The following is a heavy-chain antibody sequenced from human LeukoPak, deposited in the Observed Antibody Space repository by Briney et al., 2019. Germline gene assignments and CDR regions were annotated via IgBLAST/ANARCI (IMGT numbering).Heavy chain of an antibody. CDR1: GYTFTGYY. Sequence: ASVKVSCKASGYTFTGYYMHWVRQAPGQGLEWMGWIDPNSGGTNYAQKFQGRVTMTRDTSISTAYMELSRLRSDDTAVYYCARASWGCTNGVCYEYLSSWFDPWGQGTLVTVSS. V-gene: IGHV1-2*02. J-gene: IGHJ5*02. D-gene: IGHD2-8*01. CDR2: IDPNSGGT. CDR3: ARASWGCTNGVCYEYLSSWFDP.